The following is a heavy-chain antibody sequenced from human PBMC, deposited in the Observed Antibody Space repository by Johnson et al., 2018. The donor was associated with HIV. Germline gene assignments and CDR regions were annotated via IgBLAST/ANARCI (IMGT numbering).Heavy chain of an antibody. CDR2: TRNKAHSYTT. CDR1: GFTFTDHY. J-gene: IGHJ3*02. D-gene: IGHD6-6*01. Sequence: VQLVESGGGLVQPGGSLRLSCAASGFTFTDHYMDWVRQAPGKGLEWVGRTRNKAHSYTTEYAASVKGRITISRDNAKNSLYRQMTSLRAEDTAMYYCARRGYSSSGGAFDIWGQGTMVTVSS. CDR3: ARRGYSSSGGAFDI. V-gene: IGHV3-72*01.